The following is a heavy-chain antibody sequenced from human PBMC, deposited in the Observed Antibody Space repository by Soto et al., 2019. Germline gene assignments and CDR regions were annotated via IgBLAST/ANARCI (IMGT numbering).Heavy chain of an antibody. V-gene: IGHV1-69*06. CDR1: GGTFSSYA. CDR2: IIPIFGTA. D-gene: IGHD3-3*01. Sequence: QVQLVQSGAEVKKPGSSVKVSCKASGGTFSSYAISWVRQAPGQGLEWMGGIIPIFGTANYAQKFQGRVTITADKSTSTAYMELSSLRSEDTAVYYCAGEGSPLRFLEWLSAGLDVWGQGTTVTVSS. CDR3: AGEGSPLRFLEWLSAGLDV. J-gene: IGHJ6*02.